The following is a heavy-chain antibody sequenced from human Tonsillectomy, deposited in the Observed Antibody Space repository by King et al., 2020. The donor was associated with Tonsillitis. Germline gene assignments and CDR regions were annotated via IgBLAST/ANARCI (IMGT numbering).Heavy chain of an antibody. D-gene: IGHD3/OR15-3a*01. V-gene: IGHV3-74*01. CDR1: GFTFSSYW. CDR3: ARAQEDYFFDY. Sequence: VQLVESGGGLVQPGGSLRLSCAASGFTFSSYWMHWVRQAPGKGPVWVSRINNDGSGTSYADSVKGRFTISRDNAKNTVYFQVNSLSAEDTAVYYCARAQEDYFFDYWGQGTLVTVSS. J-gene: IGHJ4*02. CDR2: INNDGSGT.